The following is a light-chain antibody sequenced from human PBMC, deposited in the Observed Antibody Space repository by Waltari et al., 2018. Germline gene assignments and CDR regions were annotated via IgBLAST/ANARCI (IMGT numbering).Light chain of an antibody. CDR1: QSVTRA. J-gene: IGKJ1*01. CDR2: NAS. Sequence: EILLTQSPGTLSLSPGERATLSCRASQSVTRALAWYQQKPGQDPRLLIYNASNRATGIPDRFSGSGSGTDFSLTISRLEPEDFAVYYCQHYVRLPATFGQGTKVEIK. V-gene: IGKV3-20*01. CDR3: QHYVRLPAT.